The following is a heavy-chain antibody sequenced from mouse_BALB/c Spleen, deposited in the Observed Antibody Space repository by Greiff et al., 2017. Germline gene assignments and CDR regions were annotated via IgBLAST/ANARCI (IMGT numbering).Heavy chain of an antibody. Sequence: DVQLQESGPGLVKPSQSLSLTCTVTGYSITSDYAWNWIRQFPGNQLEWMGYISYSGSTSYNPSLKSRISITRDTSKNQFFLQLNSVTTEDTATYYCARGGSYYGNSLGYWGQGTTLTVSA. V-gene: IGHV3-2*02. CDR1: GYSITSDYA. CDR3: ARGGSYYGNSLGY. CDR2: ISYSGST. D-gene: IGHD2-10*01. J-gene: IGHJ2*01.